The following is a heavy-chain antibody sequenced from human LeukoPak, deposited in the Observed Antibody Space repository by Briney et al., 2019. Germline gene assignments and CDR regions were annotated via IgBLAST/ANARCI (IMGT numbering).Heavy chain of an antibody. J-gene: IGHJ4*02. CDR1: GGSISSSSYY. V-gene: IGHV4-39*07. CDR2: IYYSGST. CDR3: ARSSIAVAGTQWDSDY. D-gene: IGHD6-19*01. Sequence: PSETLSLTCTVSGGSISSSSYYWGWIRQPPGKGLEWIGSIYYSGSTYYNPSLKSRVTISVDTSKNQFSLKLSSVTAADTAVYYCARSSIAVAGTQWDSDYWGQGTLVTVSS.